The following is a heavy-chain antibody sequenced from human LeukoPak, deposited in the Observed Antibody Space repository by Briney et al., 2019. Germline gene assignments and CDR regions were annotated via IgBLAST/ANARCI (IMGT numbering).Heavy chain of an antibody. V-gene: IGHV3-48*02. CDR3: ARDKWLDF. J-gene: IGHJ4*02. CDR1: GFTFSNYH. Sequence: GGSLRLSCAASGFTFSNYHMNWVRQAPGKGLEWISYITISSTTRYYADSVKGRFIVSRDNAKNSLYLQMNSLRDEDTAVYYCARDKWLDFWGQGSLVTVSS. D-gene: IGHD5-24*01. CDR2: ITISSTTR.